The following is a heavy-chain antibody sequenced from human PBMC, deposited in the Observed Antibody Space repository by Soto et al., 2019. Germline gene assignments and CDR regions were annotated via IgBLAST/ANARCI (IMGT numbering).Heavy chain of an antibody. CDR2: ISGSGHTT. CDR1: GFTFSTYA. D-gene: IGHD6-19*01. Sequence: PGGSLRLSCAASGFTFSTYAMSWVRQAPGKGLEWVSGISGSGHTTYYADSVKGRFTISRDNSKNTLYLQMNSLRAEDTALYYCAKAKSGWYNFDFWAQRALVTVSS. V-gene: IGHV3-23*01. CDR3: AKAKSGWYNFDF. J-gene: IGHJ4*02.